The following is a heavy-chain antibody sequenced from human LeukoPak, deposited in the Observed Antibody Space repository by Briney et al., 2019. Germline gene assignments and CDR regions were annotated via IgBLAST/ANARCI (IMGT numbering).Heavy chain of an antibody. D-gene: IGHD2-15*01. CDR3: ARGPNRYCSGGSCYPGMYNWFDP. CDR1: GGSFSGYY. V-gene: IGHV4-34*01. Sequence: SETLSLTCAVYGGSFSGYYWSWIRQPPGKGLEWIGEINHSGSTNYNPSLKSRVTISVDTSKNQFSLKLSSVTAADTAVYYCARGPNRYCSGGSCYPGMYNWFDPWGQGTLVTVSS. J-gene: IGHJ5*02. CDR2: INHSGST.